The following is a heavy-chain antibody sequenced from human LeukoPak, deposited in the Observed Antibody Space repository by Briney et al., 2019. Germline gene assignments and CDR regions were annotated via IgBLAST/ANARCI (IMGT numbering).Heavy chain of an antibody. J-gene: IGHJ5*02. CDR3: ATRQQLVFGDNWFDP. D-gene: IGHD6-13*01. CDR1: GYTLTELS. Sequence: GASVKVSCKVSGYTLTELSMHWVRQAPGKGLEWMGGFDPEDGETIYAQKFQGRVTMTEDTSTDTAYMELSSLRSGDTAVYYCATRQQLVFGDNWFDPWGQGTLVTVSS. V-gene: IGHV1-24*01. CDR2: FDPEDGET.